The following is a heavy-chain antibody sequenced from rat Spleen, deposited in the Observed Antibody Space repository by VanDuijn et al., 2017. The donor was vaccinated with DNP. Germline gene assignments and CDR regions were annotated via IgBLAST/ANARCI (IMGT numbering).Heavy chain of an antibody. CDR3: ARWEGINAY. V-gene: IGHV2-6*01. Sequence: ELRESGPGLIQPSQTLSLTCTVTGFPLTNYTVSWVRQPPGKGLEWIAAMSSGGTAYYNSALKSRLSISRDTSKSQVFLKMNSLQTEDTAMYFCARWEGINAYWGQGTLVTVSS. J-gene: IGHJ3*01. CDR1: GFPLTNYT. CDR2: MSSGGTA. D-gene: IGHD1-11*01.